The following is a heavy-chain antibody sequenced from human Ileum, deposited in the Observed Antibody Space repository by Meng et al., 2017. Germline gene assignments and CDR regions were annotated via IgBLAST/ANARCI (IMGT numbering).Heavy chain of an antibody. V-gene: IGHV4-61*01. J-gene: IGHJ5*02. CDR1: GGSFSSGLYY. Sequence: QVRLQEWGPGPWRPSGTLALPCTVSGGSFSSGLYYWSWIRQPPGKGLEWIGYIYYSGSINYNPSLKSRVTISVDTSKNQFSLNLSSVTAADTAVYYCARDSGWFDRWGQGTLVTVSS. CDR3: ARDSGWFDR. CDR2: IYYSGSI.